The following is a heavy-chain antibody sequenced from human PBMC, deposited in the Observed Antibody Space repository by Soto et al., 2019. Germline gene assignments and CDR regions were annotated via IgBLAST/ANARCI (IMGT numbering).Heavy chain of an antibody. CDR3: AKELVNSGWTYFDY. Sequence: EVQLLESGGGLVEPGGSLRLSCAASGFTFNTYAMSWVRQAPGKGLEWVSAISDSGGRTYYVDSVKGRFTISRDNSKNTLYLQMSSRRAEDTAVYFCAKELVNSGWTYFDYWGQGTLVTVSS. D-gene: IGHD6-19*01. CDR2: ISDSGGRT. CDR1: GFTFNTYA. J-gene: IGHJ4*02. V-gene: IGHV3-23*01.